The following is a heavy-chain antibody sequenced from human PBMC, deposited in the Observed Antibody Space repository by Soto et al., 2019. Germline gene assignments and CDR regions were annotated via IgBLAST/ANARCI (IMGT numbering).Heavy chain of an antibody. CDR1: GGSISSSNW. J-gene: IGHJ5*02. V-gene: IGHV4-4*02. CDR2: IYYSGST. D-gene: IGHD3-9*01. Sequence: SETPSLTCAVSGGSISSSNWWSWVRQPPGKGLEWIGYIYYSGSTNYNPSLKSRVTISVDTSKNQFSLKLSSVTAADTAVYYCARDYDILTGYNKWFDPWGQGTLVTVSS. CDR3: ARDYDILTGYNKWFDP.